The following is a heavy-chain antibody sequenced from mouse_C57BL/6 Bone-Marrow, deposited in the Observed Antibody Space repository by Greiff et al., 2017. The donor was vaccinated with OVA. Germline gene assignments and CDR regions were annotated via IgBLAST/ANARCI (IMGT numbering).Heavy chain of an antibody. CDR3: ARLGVTTSYYFDY. CDR2: ISNGGGST. D-gene: IGHD2-5*01. Sequence: EVKLMESGGGLVQPGGSLKLSCAASGFTFSDYYMYWVRQTPEKRLEWVAYISNGGGSTYYPDTVKGRFTISRDNAKNTLYLQMSRLKSEDTAMYYCARLGVTTSYYFDYWGQGTTLTVSS. J-gene: IGHJ2*01. V-gene: IGHV5-12*01. CDR1: GFTFSDYY.